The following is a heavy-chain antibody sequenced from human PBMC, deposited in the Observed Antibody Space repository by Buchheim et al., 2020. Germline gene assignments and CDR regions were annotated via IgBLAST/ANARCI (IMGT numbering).Heavy chain of an antibody. D-gene: IGHD4-17*01. CDR1: GGSISSGGYY. CDR2: IYNSGST. V-gene: IGHV4-31*03. Sequence: QVQLQESGPGLVKPSQTLSLTCTVSGGSISSGGYYWSWIRQHPGKGLEWIGYIYNSGSTYYNPSLKSRVTMAVDTSKYQFSLKLTSVTAADTAVYYCARSGDYYFYYGLDVWGQGTT. J-gene: IGHJ6*02. CDR3: ARSGDYYFYYGLDV.